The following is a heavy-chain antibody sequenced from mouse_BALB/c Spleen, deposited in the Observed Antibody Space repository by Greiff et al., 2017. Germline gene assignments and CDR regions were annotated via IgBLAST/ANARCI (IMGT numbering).Heavy chain of an antibody. Sequence: VQLQQSGPGLVKPSQSLSLTCSVTGYSITSGYYWNWIRQFPGNKLEWMGYISYDGSNNYNPSLKNRISITRDTSKNQFFLKLNSVTTEDTATYYCARGTGTSGYFDYWGQGTTLTVSS. CDR2: ISYDGSN. J-gene: IGHJ2*01. V-gene: IGHV3-6*02. CDR1: GYSITSGYY. D-gene: IGHD4-1*01. CDR3: ARGTGTSGYFDY.